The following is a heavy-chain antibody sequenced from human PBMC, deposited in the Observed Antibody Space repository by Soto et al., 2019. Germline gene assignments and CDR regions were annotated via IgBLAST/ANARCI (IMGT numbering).Heavy chain of an antibody. Sequence: SQTLSLTCAISGDSVSSNTAAWNWIRSSPSGGLEWLGRTYYRSNWRHDYAVSVRSRITVNPDTSKSHFSLQLNSVTPDDTAVYYCARGVAGSGFDLWGQGTLVTVSS. V-gene: IGHV6-1*01. D-gene: IGHD6-19*01. CDR2: TYYRSNWRH. CDR1: GDSVSSNTAA. CDR3: ARGVAGSGFDL. J-gene: IGHJ4*02.